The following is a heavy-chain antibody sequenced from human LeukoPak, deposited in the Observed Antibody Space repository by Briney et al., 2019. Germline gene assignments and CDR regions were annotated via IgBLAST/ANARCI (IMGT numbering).Heavy chain of an antibody. D-gene: IGHD3-22*01. CDR3: ARVLGVYDSSGYEY. CDR1: GLTFSNFY. V-gene: IGHV3-21*01. CDR2: ISSSSSYI. Sequence: PGGSLRLSCAASGLTFSNFYMNYFRQAPGKGLEWVSSISSSSSYIYYADSVKGRFTISRDNAKNLLYLQMNSLRAEDTAVYYCARVLGVYDSSGYEYWGQGTLVTVSS. J-gene: IGHJ4*02.